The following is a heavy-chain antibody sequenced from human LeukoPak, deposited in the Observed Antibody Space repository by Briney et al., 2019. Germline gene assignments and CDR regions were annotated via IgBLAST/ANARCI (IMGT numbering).Heavy chain of an antibody. J-gene: IGHJ4*02. CDR2: IYYSGST. D-gene: IGHD5-18*01. Sequence: PSETLSLTCTVSGGSISSGSYFWGWIRQPPGKGLEWIGSIYYSGSTYYNPSLKSRVTISVDKSKNQFSLKLSSVTAADTAVYYCARDEGYTYGFSGGDYWGQGTLVTVSS. CDR1: GGSISSGSYF. CDR3: ARDEGYTYGFSGGDY. V-gene: IGHV4-39*07.